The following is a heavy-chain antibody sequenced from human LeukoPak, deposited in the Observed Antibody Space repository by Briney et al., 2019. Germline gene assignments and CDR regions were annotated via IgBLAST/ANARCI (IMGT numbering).Heavy chain of an antibody. Sequence: ASVKVSCKASGYTFTSYDINWVRQATGQGLEWMGWINPNSGGTNYAQKFQGRVTMTRDTSISTAYMELSRLRSDDTAVYYCARDLFGESLYDYWGQGTLVTVSS. V-gene: IGHV1-2*02. D-gene: IGHD3-10*01. CDR3: ARDLFGESLYDY. CDR2: INPNSGGT. J-gene: IGHJ4*02. CDR1: GYTFTSYD.